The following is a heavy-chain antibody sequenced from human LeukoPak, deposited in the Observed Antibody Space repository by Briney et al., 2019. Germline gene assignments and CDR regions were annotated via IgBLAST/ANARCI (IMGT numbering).Heavy chain of an antibody. D-gene: IGHD3-22*01. V-gene: IGHV3-30-3*01. CDR1: GFTFSRYG. CDR2: ISFDGNDE. CDR3: ARNYDSSGEGLGY. Sequence: PGRSLRLSCAASGFTFSRYGIHWVRQAPGKGLDWVALISFDGNDEYYADSVRGRFTISRDNSKNILYLQMNSLRVEDTAVYYCARNYDSSGEGLGYWGQGTPVTVSS. J-gene: IGHJ4*02.